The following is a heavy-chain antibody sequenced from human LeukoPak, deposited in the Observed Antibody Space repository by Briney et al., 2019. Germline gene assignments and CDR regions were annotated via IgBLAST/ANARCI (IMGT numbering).Heavy chain of an antibody. CDR3: AKLLYYYDSSQPY. D-gene: IGHD3-22*01. CDR2: ISAYNGNT. CDR1: GYTFTSHG. Sequence: ASVKVSCKASGYTFTSHGISWVRQAPGQGLEWMGWISAYNGNTNYAQKLQGRVTMTTDTSTSTAYTELRSLRSDDTAVYYCAKLLYYYDSSQPYWGQGTLVTVSS. J-gene: IGHJ4*02. V-gene: IGHV1-18*01.